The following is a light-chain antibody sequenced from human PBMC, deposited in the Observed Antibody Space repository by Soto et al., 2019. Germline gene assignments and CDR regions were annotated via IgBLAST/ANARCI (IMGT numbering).Light chain of an antibody. V-gene: IGKV1-5*01. Sequence: DIQMTQSPSTLSASVADRVSITCRASQSISRWLAWYQQKPGKAPKLLIYDASRLERGVPSRFSGSGSETEFTLTISSLQPDDFTNYYCQQYSTYTLWTFGQGTKVDIX. CDR2: DAS. CDR1: QSISRW. J-gene: IGKJ1*01. CDR3: QQYSTYTLWT.